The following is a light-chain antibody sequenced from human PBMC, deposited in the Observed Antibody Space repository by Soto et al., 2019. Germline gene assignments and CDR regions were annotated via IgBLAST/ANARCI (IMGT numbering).Light chain of an antibody. V-gene: IGLV2-11*01. Sequence: QSALTQPRSVSGSPGQSVTISCTGTSSDVGGYNYVSWYQQHPGKAPKLMIYDVSKRPSGVPDRFSGSKSGNTASLTIPGLQPVDEADYHCCSYAGSYTYVFGTGTKVTVL. CDR2: DVS. CDR3: CSYAGSYTYV. J-gene: IGLJ1*01. CDR1: SSDVGGYNY.